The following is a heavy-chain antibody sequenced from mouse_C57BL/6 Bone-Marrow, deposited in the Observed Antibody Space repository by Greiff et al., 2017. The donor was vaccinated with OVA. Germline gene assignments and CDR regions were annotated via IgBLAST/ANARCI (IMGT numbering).Heavy chain of an antibody. CDR3: ARYKGRVAVDYFDY. Sequence: DVKLVESGGGLVQPGDSLSLSCAASGFTFTNYYMSWVRQPPGKALEWLAFIRNKPNGSTTEYSASVKGRFTISRDNSQSILYLQMHALRAEDSATYYCARYKGRVAVDYFDYWGQGTARTVSS. D-gene: IGHD1-1*01. CDR1: GFTFTNYY. CDR2: IRNKPNGSTT. J-gene: IGHJ2*01. V-gene: IGHV7-3*01.